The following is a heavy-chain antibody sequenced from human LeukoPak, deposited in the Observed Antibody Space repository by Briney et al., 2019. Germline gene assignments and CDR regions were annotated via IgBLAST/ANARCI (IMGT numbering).Heavy chain of an antibody. CDR3: ATLRGSGWYFDY. D-gene: IGHD6-19*01. J-gene: IGHJ4*02. Sequence: SETLSLTCAVYGGSFSGYSFTWIRQPLGKGLEWLGEINHSGTTNYSPSLKSRVIISIDTSKNHFSLKLTSVTAADTAVYYCATLRGSGWYFDYWGQGTLVTVSS. CDR2: INHSGTT. CDR1: GGSFSGYS. V-gene: IGHV4-34*01.